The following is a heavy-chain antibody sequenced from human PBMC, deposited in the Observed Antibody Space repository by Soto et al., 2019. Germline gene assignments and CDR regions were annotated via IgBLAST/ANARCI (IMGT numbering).Heavy chain of an antibody. CDR1: GLTFSNHY. V-gene: IGHV3-11*04. CDR2: ISSSGSTI. J-gene: IGHJ6*02. Sequence: GRSLTPACAADGLTFSNHYIGWVRPAPGKGLEWVSYISSSGSTIYYADSVKGRFTISRDNAKNSLYLQMNSLRAEDTAVYCCAKTQTDYYYGMDVWGQGTTVTVSS. CDR3: AKTQTDYYYGMDV.